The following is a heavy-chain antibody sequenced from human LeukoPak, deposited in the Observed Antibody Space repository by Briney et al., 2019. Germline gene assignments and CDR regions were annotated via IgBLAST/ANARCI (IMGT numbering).Heavy chain of an antibody. CDR3: AKLGEVGGMSCYTN. D-gene: IGHD2-2*02. CDR1: GFTFSSYV. CDR2: ISDTGRSI. J-gene: IGHJ4*02. Sequence: GGSLRLSCAASGFTFSSYVITWVRQAPGKGLEWVSAISDTGRSIYYADSVKGRFAISRDNSQNTVYLQMNSLRAEDTAVYYCAKLGEVGGMSCYTNWGQGTRVTVSS. V-gene: IGHV3-23*01.